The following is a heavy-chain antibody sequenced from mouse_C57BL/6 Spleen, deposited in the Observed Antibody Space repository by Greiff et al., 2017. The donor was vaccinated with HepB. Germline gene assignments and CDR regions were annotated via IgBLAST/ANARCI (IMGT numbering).Heavy chain of an antibody. J-gene: IGHJ4*01. Sequence: QVQLQQSGPGLVAPSQSLSITCTVSGFSLTSYAISWVRQPPGKGLEWLGVIWTGGGTNYNSALKSRLSISKDNSKSQVFLKMNSLQTNDTARYYCARNIRDYSNYVYYAMDYWGQGTSVTVSS. CDR2: IWTGGGT. D-gene: IGHD2-5*01. V-gene: IGHV2-9-1*01. CDR3: ARNIRDYSNYVYYAMDY. CDR1: GFSLTSYA.